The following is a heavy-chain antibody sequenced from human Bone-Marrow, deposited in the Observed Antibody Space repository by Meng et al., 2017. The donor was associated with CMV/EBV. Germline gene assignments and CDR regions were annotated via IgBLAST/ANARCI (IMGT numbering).Heavy chain of an antibody. CDR2: ISYDGSNK. V-gene: IGHV3-30-3*01. CDR1: GFTFSSYA. Sequence: GGSLRLSCAASGFTFSSYAMHWVRQAPGKGLEWVAVISYDGSNKYYADSVKGRFTISRDNSKNTLYLQMNSLRAEDTAVYYCARERRITIFGVVFYYYYGMDVWGQGTTVTVSS. CDR3: ARERRITIFGVVFYYYYGMDV. J-gene: IGHJ6*02. D-gene: IGHD3-3*01.